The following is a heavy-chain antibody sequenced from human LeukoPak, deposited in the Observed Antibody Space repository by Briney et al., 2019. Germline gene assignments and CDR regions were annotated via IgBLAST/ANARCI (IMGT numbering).Heavy chain of an antibody. Sequence: ASVEVSCKASGYTFTSYGISWVRQAPGQGLEWMGWISAYNGNTNYAQKLQGRVTMTTDTSTSTAYMELRSLRSDDTAVYYCARDTRGYSYGYSYYNYGMDVWGQGTTVTVSS. CDR3: ARDTRGYSYGYSYYNYGMDV. CDR2: ISAYNGNT. V-gene: IGHV1-18*01. D-gene: IGHD5-18*01. J-gene: IGHJ6*02. CDR1: GYTFTSYG.